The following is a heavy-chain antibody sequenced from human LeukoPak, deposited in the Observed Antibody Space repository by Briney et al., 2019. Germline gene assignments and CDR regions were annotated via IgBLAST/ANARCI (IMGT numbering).Heavy chain of an antibody. V-gene: IGHV1-2*02. J-gene: IGHJ5*02. CDR1: GYTFTGYY. Sequence: ASVTVSFKASGYTFTGYYMHWVRQAPGQGLEWMGWMNPNSGGTNYAQKFQGRVTMTRDTSISTAYMELSRLRSDDTAVYYCARDDPNSGGFQDWFDPWGQGTLVTVSS. CDR2: MNPNSGGT. D-gene: IGHD2-15*01. CDR3: ARDDPNSGGFQDWFDP.